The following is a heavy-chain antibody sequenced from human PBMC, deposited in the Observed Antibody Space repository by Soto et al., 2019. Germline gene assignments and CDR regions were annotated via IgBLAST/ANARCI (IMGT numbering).Heavy chain of an antibody. CDR2: LSGSGYST. D-gene: IGHD5-18*01. J-gene: IGHJ4*02. V-gene: IGHV3-23*01. CDR3: AEAIPVAMAPFDY. Sequence: VGSLRLSCAASGGICISYAMSWVRQAPGKGLEWVSTLSGSGYSTYYADSVKGRFTISRDNSKNTLYLQMNSLRADDTAVYYCAEAIPVAMAPFDYWGQGTLVTVSS. CDR1: GGICISYA.